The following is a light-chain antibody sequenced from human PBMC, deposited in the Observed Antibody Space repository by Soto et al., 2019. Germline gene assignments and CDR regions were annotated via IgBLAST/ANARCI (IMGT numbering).Light chain of an antibody. V-gene: IGLV2-23*02. Sequence: QSVLTQPASVSGSPGQSITISCTGTSSDVGSYNLVSWYQQHPGKAPKLMIYEVSKRPSGVSNRFSGSKSGNTASLTISGLQAEDKADYYCCSYAGSSTVFGTGTKFTVL. CDR3: CSYAGSSTV. CDR2: EVS. CDR1: SSDVGSYNL. J-gene: IGLJ1*01.